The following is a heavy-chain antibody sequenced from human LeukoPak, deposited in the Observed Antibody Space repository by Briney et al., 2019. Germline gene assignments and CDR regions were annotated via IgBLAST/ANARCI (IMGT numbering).Heavy chain of an antibody. D-gene: IGHD3-3*01. Sequence: ASVKVSCKASGYTFTSYAMHWVRQAPGQRLEWMGWINAGNGNTKYSQKFQGRVTITRDISASTAYMELSSLRSEDTAVYYCARDSSTHYDFWSGYPYYYYYGMDVWGQGTTVTVSS. V-gene: IGHV1-3*01. CDR2: INAGNGNT. CDR1: GYTFTSYA. CDR3: ARDSSTHYDFWSGYPYYYYYGMDV. J-gene: IGHJ6*02.